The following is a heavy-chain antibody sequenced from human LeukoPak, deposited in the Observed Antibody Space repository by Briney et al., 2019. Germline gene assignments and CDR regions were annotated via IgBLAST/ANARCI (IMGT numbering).Heavy chain of an antibody. J-gene: IGHJ4*02. CDR3: ARGSYSSSWKTFDY. CDR2: IRYDGSNQ. V-gene: IGHV3-30*02. D-gene: IGHD6-13*01. CDR1: GFTFSSYG. Sequence: GGSLRLSCAASGFTFSSYGMHWVRKAPGKGLEWVAFIRYDGSNQYYADSVKGRFTISRDNSKNTLYLQLSSMRADDTAMYYCARGSYSSSWKTFDYWGQGTLVTVSS.